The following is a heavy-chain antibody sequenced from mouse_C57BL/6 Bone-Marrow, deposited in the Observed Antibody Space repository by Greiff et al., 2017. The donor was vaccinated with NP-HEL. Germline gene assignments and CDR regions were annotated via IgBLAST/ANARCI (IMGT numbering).Heavy chain of an antibody. J-gene: IGHJ3*01. CDR3: ASQGAQATYWFAY. Sequence: VKLQQPGAELVKPGASVKLSCKASGYTFTSYWMQWVKQRPGQGLEWIGEIDPSDSYTNYNQKFKGKATLTVDTSSSTAYMQLSSLTSEDSAVYYCASQGAQATYWFAYWGQGTLVTVSA. CDR1: GYTFTSYW. CDR2: IDPSDSYT. D-gene: IGHD3-2*02. V-gene: IGHV1-50*01.